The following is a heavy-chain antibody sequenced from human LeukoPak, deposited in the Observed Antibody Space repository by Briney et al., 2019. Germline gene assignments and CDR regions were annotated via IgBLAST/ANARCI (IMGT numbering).Heavy chain of an antibody. V-gene: IGHV4-4*02. J-gene: IGHJ6*03. CDR1: GDSISSNYW. D-gene: IGHD3-10*01. CDR3: ARDRRDYGSGSYYPHYYYYYYMDV. CDR2: IHHSEST. Sequence: SETLSLTCAVSGDSISSNYWWTWVRQPPGKGLEWIGEIHHSESTNFNPSLKSRVTISVDTSKNQFSLKLSSVTAADTAVYYCARDRRDYGSGSYYPHYYYYYYMDVWGKGTTVTVSS.